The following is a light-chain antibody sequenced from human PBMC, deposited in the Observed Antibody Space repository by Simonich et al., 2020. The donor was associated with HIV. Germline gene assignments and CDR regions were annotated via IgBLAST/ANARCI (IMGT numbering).Light chain of an antibody. V-gene: IGKV1-5*03. CDR3: QQYNSYSQT. CDR1: HSISSW. Sequence: DIQLTQSPSTLSASVGDRVTITCRASHSISSWLAWYQQKPGKAPNLLIYKASSLESGVPSRFSGSGSGTEFTLTISSLQPDDFATYYCQQYNSYSQTFGQGTKLEIK. CDR2: KAS. J-gene: IGKJ2*01.